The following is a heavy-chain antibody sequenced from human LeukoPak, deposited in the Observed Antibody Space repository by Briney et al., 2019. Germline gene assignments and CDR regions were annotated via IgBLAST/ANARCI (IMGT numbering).Heavy chain of an antibody. D-gene: IGHD1-26*01. Sequence: ASVKVSCKASRYTFTGYYMHWVRQAPGQGLEWMGWINPNSGGTNYAQKFQGRVTMTRDTSISTAYMELSRLRSDDTAVYYCARDLADSGSYYRDYFDYWGQGTLVTVSS. CDR3: ARDLADSGSYYRDYFDY. CDR2: INPNSGGT. CDR1: RYTFTGYY. V-gene: IGHV1-2*02. J-gene: IGHJ4*02.